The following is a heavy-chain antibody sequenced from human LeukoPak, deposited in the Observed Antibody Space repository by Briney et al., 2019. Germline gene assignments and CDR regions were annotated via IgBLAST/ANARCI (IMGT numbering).Heavy chain of an antibody. J-gene: IGHJ5*02. Sequence: SVTLSLTCTVSGGPITNYYRSWLRQPPGKGLEGIAYIDYSGTTNYNPSLTSRVTISVDTSKNQFSLKLSSMTAADTAVYCCSRMSRSWSWFDPWGQGTLVTVSS. D-gene: IGHD6-13*01. V-gene: IGHV4-59*01. CDR1: GGPITNYY. CDR2: IDYSGTT. CDR3: SRMSRSWSWFDP.